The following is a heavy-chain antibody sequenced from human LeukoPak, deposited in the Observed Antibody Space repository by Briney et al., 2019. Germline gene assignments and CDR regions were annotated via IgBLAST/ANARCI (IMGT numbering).Heavy chain of an antibody. J-gene: IGHJ5*02. Sequence: VASVKVSCKASGYTFTGYYMHWVRQAPGQGLEWMGWINPNSGGTNYAQEFQGRVTMTRDTSISTAYMELSRLRSDDTAVYYCARQDILTGYVWFDPWGQGTLVTVSS. V-gene: IGHV1-2*02. D-gene: IGHD3-9*01. CDR1: GYTFTGYY. CDR2: INPNSGGT. CDR3: ARQDILTGYVWFDP.